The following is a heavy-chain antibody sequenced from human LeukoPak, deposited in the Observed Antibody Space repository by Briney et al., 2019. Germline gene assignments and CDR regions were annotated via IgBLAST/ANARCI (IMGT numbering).Heavy chain of an antibody. Sequence: GASVKVSCKASEYTFTSYYMHWVRQAPGQGLEWMGIINPSGGSTSYAQKFQGRVTMTRDMSTSTVYMELSSLRSEDTAVYYCARDGGYSYGFLPPDRWGQGTLVTVSS. D-gene: IGHD5-18*01. V-gene: IGHV1-46*01. CDR3: ARDGGYSYGFLPPDR. CDR1: EYTFTSYY. CDR2: INPSGGST. J-gene: IGHJ5*02.